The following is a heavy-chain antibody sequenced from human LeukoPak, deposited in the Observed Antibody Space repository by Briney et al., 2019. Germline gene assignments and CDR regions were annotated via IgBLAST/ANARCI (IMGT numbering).Heavy chain of an antibody. CDR3: AKDRDYHDSSGYMFDY. J-gene: IGHJ4*02. CDR1: GFTFSSYA. Sequence: GGSLRLSCAASGFTFSSYAMSWVRQAPGKGLEWVSAISGSGGSTYYADSVKGRFTISRDNSKSTLYLQMNSLRAEDTAVYYCAKDRDYHDSSGYMFDYWGQGTLVTVSS. D-gene: IGHD3-22*01. CDR2: ISGSGGST. V-gene: IGHV3-23*01.